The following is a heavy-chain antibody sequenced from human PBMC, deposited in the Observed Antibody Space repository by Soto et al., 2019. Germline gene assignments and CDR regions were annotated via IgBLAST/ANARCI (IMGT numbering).Heavy chain of an antibody. CDR3: ARIMGIAVARNAFDI. CDR2: ISYDGSNK. D-gene: IGHD6-19*01. Sequence: GSLRLSCPASGFTFSSYAMHWVRQAPGKGLEWVAVISYDGSNKYYADSVKGRFTISRDNSKNTLYLQMNSLRAEDTAVYYCARIMGIAVARNAFDIWGQGTMVTVS. V-gene: IGHV3-30-3*01. J-gene: IGHJ3*02. CDR1: GFTFSSYA.